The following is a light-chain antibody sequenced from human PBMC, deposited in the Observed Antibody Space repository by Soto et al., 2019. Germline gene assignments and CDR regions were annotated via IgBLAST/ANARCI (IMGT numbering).Light chain of an antibody. V-gene: IGLV1-40*01. J-gene: IGLJ3*02. CDR1: YSNIGAGYE. Sequence: QSVLTQPPSVSGAPGQRVTISCTGSYSNIGAGYEVHWYQQIPGTAPKLLISGHNNRPSGVPDRFFGSKSGTSASLTIIGLTAEDVADYYCPSYDSRLSGSGVFGGGTKVTV. CDR2: GHN. CDR3: PSYDSRLSGSGV.